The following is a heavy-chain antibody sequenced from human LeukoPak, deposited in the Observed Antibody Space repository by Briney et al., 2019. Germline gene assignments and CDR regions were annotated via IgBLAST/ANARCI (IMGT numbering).Heavy chain of an antibody. V-gene: IGHV3-48*03. CDR1: GFTFSNYD. J-gene: IGHJ4*02. D-gene: IGHD3-16*01. Sequence: GGSLRLSCAASGFTFSNYDMNWVRQAPGKGPEWITYISESGGAIYYAESVKGRFTISRDNARNSVSLQMNSLRAEDTAIYYCAGDEGGSGFKYDFDYWGQGTLVTVSS. CDR2: ISESGGAI. CDR3: AGDEGGSGFKYDFDY.